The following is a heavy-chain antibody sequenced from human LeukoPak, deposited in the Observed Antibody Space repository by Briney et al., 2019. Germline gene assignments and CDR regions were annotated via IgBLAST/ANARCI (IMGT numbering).Heavy chain of an antibody. CDR3: ARFTGTYLAY. D-gene: IGHD2-8*02. V-gene: IGHV4-39*07. CDR1: GGSLSSSSYY. CDR2: IYYSGST. Sequence: SETLSLTCTVSGGSLSSSSYYWGWIRQPPGKGLEWIGSIYYSGSTYYNPSLKSRVTISVDTSKNQFSLKLSSVTAADTAVYYCARFTGTYLAYWGQGILVTVSS. J-gene: IGHJ4*02.